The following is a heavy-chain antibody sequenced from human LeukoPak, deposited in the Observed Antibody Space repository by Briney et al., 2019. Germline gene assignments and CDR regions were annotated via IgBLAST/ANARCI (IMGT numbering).Heavy chain of an antibody. V-gene: IGHV3-7*01. CDR1: GFTFSAYW. CDR3: TMIEWERWRG. Sequence: GGSLRLSCTASGFTFSAYWMTWVRQAPGKGLAWVANIIEGGDVKYYVDSVKGRFIISRDNTKNSLYLQMNSLRAEDTAVYYCTMIEWERWRGWGQGTLVTVSS. CDR2: IIEGGDVK. D-gene: IGHD1-26*01. J-gene: IGHJ4*02.